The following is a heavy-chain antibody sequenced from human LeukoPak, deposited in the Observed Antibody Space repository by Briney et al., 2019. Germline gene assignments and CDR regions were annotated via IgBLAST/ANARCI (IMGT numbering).Heavy chain of an antibody. CDR1: ELPFSINW. Sequence: GGPLGPSVAPPELPFSINWISWVRQAPGKGWGGGPNLRKEGSEKYYVDSVKGRFTISRDNAKNSLYLQMNSLRAEDTAVYYCARDYVGCSSTSCYSGSFDYWGQGTLVTVSS. CDR3: ARDYVGCSSTSCYSGSFDY. J-gene: IGHJ4*02. CDR2: LRKEGSEK. D-gene: IGHD2-2*01. V-gene: IGHV3-7*01.